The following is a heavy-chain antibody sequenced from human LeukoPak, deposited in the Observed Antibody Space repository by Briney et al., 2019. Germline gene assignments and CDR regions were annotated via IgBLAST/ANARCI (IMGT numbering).Heavy chain of an antibody. D-gene: IGHD3-22*01. CDR3: AKRGVVIRVILVGFHKEAYYFDS. Sequence: SGGSLRLSCAVSGITLSNYGMSWVREAPGKGLEWVAGISDSGGSTNYADSVKGRVTISRDNPKNTLYLQMNSLRAEDTAVYFCAKRGVVIRVILVGFHKEAYYFDSWGQGALVTVSS. J-gene: IGHJ4*02. CDR1: GITLSNYG. V-gene: IGHV3-23*01. CDR2: ISDSGGST.